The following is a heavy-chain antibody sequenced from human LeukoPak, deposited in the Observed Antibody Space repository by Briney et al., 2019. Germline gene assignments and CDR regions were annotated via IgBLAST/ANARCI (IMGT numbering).Heavy chain of an antibody. CDR2: ISYDGNNN. V-gene: IGHV3-30*03. D-gene: IGHD6-6*01. CDR1: GFTFSRYG. CDR3: ARDKYSSSSYYFDY. J-gene: IGHJ4*02. Sequence: PGRSLRLSCAASGFTFSRYGMHWVRQAPGRGLEWVALISYDGNNNYYADSVKGRFTISRDNSKNTLYLQMNSLRAEDTAVYYCARDKYSSSSYYFDYWGQGTLVTVSS.